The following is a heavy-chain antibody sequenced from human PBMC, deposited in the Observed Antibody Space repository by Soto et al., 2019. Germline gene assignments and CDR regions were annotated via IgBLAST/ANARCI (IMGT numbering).Heavy chain of an antibody. CDR3: ARGGDSDFWSGPPYYYYYYMDV. V-gene: IGHV1-8*01. CDR1: GYTFTSYD. Sequence: ASVKVSCKASGYTFTSYDINWVRQATGQGLEWMGWMNPNSGNTGYAQKFQGRVTMTRKTSISTAYMELSSLRSEDTAVYYCARGGDSDFWSGPPYYYYYYMDVWGKGTTVTVSS. CDR2: MNPNSGNT. J-gene: IGHJ6*03. D-gene: IGHD3-3*01.